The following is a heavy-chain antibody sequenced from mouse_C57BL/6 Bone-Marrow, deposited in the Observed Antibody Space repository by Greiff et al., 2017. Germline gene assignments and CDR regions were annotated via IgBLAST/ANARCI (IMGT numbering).Heavy chain of an antibody. CDR2: IYPGDGDT. V-gene: IGHV1-82*01. Sequence: VQLQQSGPELVKPGASVKISCKASGYAFSSSWMNWVKQRPGKGLEWIGRIYPGDGDTNYNGKFKGKATLTADKSSSTAYMQLSSLTSGDSAVYFCARSGAVGVDYWGQGTTLTVSA. CDR3: ARSGAVGVDY. CDR1: GYAFSSSW. J-gene: IGHJ2*01. D-gene: IGHD1-1*01.